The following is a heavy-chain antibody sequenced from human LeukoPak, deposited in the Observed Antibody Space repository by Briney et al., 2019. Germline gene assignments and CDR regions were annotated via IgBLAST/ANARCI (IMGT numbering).Heavy chain of an antibody. CDR2: INHSGST. D-gene: IGHD6-19*01. V-gene: IGHV4-34*01. J-gene: IGHJ4*02. CDR3: ARDGSSGWYPTLGY. CDR1: GGSFSGYY. Sequence: SETPSLTCAVYGGSFSGYYWSWIRQPPGKGLEWIGEINHSGSTNYNPSLKSRVTISVDTSKNQFSLKLSSVTAADTAVYYCARDGSSGWYPTLGYWGQGTLVTVSS.